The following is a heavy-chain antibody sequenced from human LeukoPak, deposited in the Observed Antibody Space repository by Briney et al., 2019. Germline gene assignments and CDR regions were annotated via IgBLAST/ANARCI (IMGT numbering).Heavy chain of an antibody. CDR1: GFTFDDYA. CDR2: ISWNSGSI. CDR3: AKTGRSRTPTLHTYYFDY. V-gene: IGHV3-9*01. Sequence: PGGSLRLSCAASGFTFDDYAMHWVRQAPGKGLEWVSGISWNSGSIGYADSVKGRFTISRDNAKNSLYLQMNSLRAEDTALYYCAKTGRSRTPTLHTYYFDYWGQGTLVTVSS. D-gene: IGHD2-2*01. J-gene: IGHJ4*02.